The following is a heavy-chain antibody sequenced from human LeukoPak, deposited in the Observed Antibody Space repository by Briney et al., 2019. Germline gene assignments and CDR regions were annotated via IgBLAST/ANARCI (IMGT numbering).Heavy chain of an antibody. J-gene: IGHJ4*02. D-gene: IGHD3-3*01. CDR1: GGSISSGSYY. CDR2: IYTSGST. V-gene: IGHV4-61*02. Sequence: SETLSLTCTVSGGSISSGSYYWSWIRQPAGKGLEWIGRIYTSGSTNYNPSLKSRVTISVDTTKNQSSLKLSSVTAADTAVYYCARLDHYDFWSGLYFDYWGQGTLVTVSS. CDR3: ARLDHYDFWSGLYFDY.